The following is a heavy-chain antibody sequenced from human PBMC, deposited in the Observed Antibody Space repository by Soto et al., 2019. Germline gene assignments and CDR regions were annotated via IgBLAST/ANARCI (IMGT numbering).Heavy chain of an antibody. CDR2: ISAYNGNT. J-gene: IGHJ6*02. V-gene: IGHV1-18*04. Sequence: ASVKVSCKASGYTFTSYGISWVRQAPGQGLEWMGWISAYNGNTNYAQKLQGRVTMTTDTSTSTAYMELRSLRSDDTAVYYCARSKVYSSSWYVDYYYGMDVWGQGTTVTVSS. D-gene: IGHD6-13*01. CDR1: GYTFTSYG. CDR3: ARSKVYSSSWYVDYYYGMDV.